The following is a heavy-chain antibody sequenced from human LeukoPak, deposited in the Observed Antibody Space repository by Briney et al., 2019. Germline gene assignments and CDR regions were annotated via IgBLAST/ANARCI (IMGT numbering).Heavy chain of an antibody. V-gene: IGHV4-34*01. CDR1: GFTFRSYR. J-gene: IGHJ6*02. CDR2: INHSGST. Sequence: GSLRLSCAASGFTFRSYRMSWVRQPPGKGLEWIGEINHSGSTNYNPSLKSRVTISVDTSKNQFSLRLSSVTAADTAVYYCARIALIGMDVWGQGTTVTVSS. CDR3: ARIALIGMDV.